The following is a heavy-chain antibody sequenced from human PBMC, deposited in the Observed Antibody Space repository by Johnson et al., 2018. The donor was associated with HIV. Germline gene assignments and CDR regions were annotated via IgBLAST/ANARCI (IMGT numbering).Heavy chain of an antibody. J-gene: IGHJ3*02. V-gene: IGHV3-30*18. Sequence: QMQLVESGGGLVQPGGSLRRSCAASGFTVSSNYMNWVRQAPGKGLEWVAVISYDGSNKYYADSVKGRFTISRDNSKNTLYLQMNSLRAEDTAVYYCAKTYSGSNRDAFDIWGQGTMVTVSS. D-gene: IGHD1-26*01. CDR2: ISYDGSNK. CDR1: GFTVSSNY. CDR3: AKTYSGSNRDAFDI.